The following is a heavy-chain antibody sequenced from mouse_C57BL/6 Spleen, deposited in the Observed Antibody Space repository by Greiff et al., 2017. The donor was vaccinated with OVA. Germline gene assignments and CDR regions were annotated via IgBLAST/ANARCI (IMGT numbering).Heavy chain of an antibody. V-gene: IGHV6-3*01. Sequence: DVQLVASGGGLVQPGGSMTLSCVASGFTFSNYWMNWVRQSPEKGLEWVAQISLKTDNYASHYAVSVKGRFTSSREDSKSSVYLQMNNVWAEDTGNYYCTDPGDYWGQGTTLTVSS. J-gene: IGHJ2*01. CDR2: ISLKTDNYAS. CDR3: TDPGDY. CDR1: GFTFSNYW.